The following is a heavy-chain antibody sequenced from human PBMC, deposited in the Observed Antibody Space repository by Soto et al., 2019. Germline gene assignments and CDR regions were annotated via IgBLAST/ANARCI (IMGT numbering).Heavy chain of an antibody. V-gene: IGHV3-23*01. CDR3: AKPVGATTYYGMDV. CDR2: ISGSGGST. J-gene: IGHJ6*02. D-gene: IGHD1-26*01. CDR1: GFTFSSYA. Sequence: GGSLRLSCAASGFTFSSYAMSWVRQAPGKGLEWVSAISGSGGSTYYADSVKGRFTISRDNSKNTLYLQMNSLRAEDTAVYYCAKPVGATTYYGMDVWGQGTTVTVSS.